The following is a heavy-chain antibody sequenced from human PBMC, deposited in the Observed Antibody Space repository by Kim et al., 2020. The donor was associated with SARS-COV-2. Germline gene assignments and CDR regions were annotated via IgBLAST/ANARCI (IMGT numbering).Heavy chain of an antibody. J-gene: IGHJ6*02. CDR3: ITGPKRRGMDV. CDR1: GFTFNNAW. Sequence: GGSLRLSCAASGFTFNNAWMTWVRQAPGNGLEWVGRIKSKTDGGTTDHAAPVKGRFTISRDDSKNTLYLQMNSLKTEDTAVYYCITGPKRRGMDVWGQGTTVTVSS. V-gene: IGHV3-15*01. CDR2: IKSKTDGGTT.